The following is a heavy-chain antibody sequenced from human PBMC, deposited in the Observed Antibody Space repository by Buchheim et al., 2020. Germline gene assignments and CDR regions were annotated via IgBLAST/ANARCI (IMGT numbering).Heavy chain of an antibody. V-gene: IGHV3-15*01. CDR3: VTGWYLDY. J-gene: IGHJ4*02. CDR1: GFIFSNAW. Sequence: EVQLVESGGGLVKPGGSLRLSCAGSGFIFSNAWMNWVRQAPGKGLEWVGQIKSKPNGGTIGSAAPVKGRFTISRDDSRSTAYLQMNSLKAEDTGVYYCVTGWYLDYWGQGTL. D-gene: IGHD2-15*01. CDR2: IKSKPNGGTI.